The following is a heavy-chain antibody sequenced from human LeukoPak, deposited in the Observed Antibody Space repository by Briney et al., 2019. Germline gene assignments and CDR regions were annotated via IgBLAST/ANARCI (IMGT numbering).Heavy chain of an antibody. D-gene: IGHD3-16*01. CDR2: INPNSGGT. V-gene: IGHV1-2*02. CDR3: ARDLEYLYPGGAFDI. Sequence: ASVKVSCKASGYTFTGYYMHWVRQAPGQGLEWMGWINPNSGGTNYARKFQGRVTMTRDTSISTAYMELSRLRSDDTAVYYCARDLEYLYPGGAFDIWGQGTMVTVSS. J-gene: IGHJ3*02. CDR1: GYTFTGYY.